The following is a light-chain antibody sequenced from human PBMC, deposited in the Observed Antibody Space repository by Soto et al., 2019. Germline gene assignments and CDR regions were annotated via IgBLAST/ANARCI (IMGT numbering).Light chain of an antibody. V-gene: IGKV3-15*01. Sequence: EVVITQSPSTLSVSPGERATLSCRASQSVSNNLAWYQQKPGQAPRLLVYGASTRATGIPARFSGSGSETDFTLTISSLQSEDFAVYYCQQYNNWPRTFGQGTKVDIK. CDR1: QSVSNN. CDR2: GAS. J-gene: IGKJ1*01. CDR3: QQYNNWPRT.